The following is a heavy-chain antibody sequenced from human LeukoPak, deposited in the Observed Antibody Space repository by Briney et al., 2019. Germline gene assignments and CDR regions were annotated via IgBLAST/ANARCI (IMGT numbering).Heavy chain of an antibody. CDR2: IIPIFGTA. Sequence: GASVKVSCKASGGTFSSYAISWVRQAPGQGLEWMGGIIPIFGTANYAQKFQGRVTITTDESTSTAYMELSSLRSEDTAVYYCAMGRQSTNYYYYMDVWGKGTTVTVSS. CDR3: AMGRQSTNYYYYMDV. J-gene: IGHJ6*03. D-gene: IGHD1-1*01. V-gene: IGHV1-69*05. CDR1: GGTFSSYA.